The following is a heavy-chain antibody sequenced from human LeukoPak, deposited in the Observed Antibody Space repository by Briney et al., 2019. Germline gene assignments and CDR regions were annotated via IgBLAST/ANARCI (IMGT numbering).Heavy chain of an antibody. D-gene: IGHD3-22*01. CDR2: ISNSGGST. V-gene: IGHV3-23*01. CDR3: ANKASSGYYYAFDY. CDR1: GFTFSSYA. Sequence: GGSLRLSCAASGFTFSSYAMSWVRQGPGKGLEWVSAISNSGGSTYYADSVKGRFTISKDNSKNTLYLEMNSLSAEDTAVYYCANKASSGYYYAFDYWGQGTLVTVSS. J-gene: IGHJ4*02.